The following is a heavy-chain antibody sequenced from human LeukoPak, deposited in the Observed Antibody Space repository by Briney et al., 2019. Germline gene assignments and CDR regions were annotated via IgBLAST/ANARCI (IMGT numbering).Heavy chain of an antibody. CDR2: IKEDGSEK. CDR1: GFTFSRFW. Sequence: GGSLRLSCAVSGFTFSRFWMSWVRQAPGKGLEWVAKIKEDGSEKYYVDSVKGRFTISRDNAKNSLYLQMNSLTSDDTAVYYCAGALGAAGTPPNYYYYYYMDVWGKGTTVTISS. CDR3: AGALGAAGTPPNYYYYYYMDV. J-gene: IGHJ6*03. D-gene: IGHD6-13*01. V-gene: IGHV3-7*03.